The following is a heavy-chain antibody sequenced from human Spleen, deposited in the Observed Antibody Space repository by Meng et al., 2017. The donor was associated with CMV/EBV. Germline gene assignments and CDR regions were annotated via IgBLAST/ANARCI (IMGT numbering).Heavy chain of an antibody. CDR1: GCNFSDYD. J-gene: IGHJ4*02. CDR2: ISTSGHNI. CDR3: ARELDYYETSGYKIDS. V-gene: IGHV3-11*01. D-gene: IGHD3-22*01. Sequence: GCNFSDYDMSWIRLAPGKGLEWVSSISTSGHNIYYADSVKGRFNISRDNARNSLYLQMNSLRAEDTAVYYCARELDYYETSGYKIDSWGQGTLVTVSS.